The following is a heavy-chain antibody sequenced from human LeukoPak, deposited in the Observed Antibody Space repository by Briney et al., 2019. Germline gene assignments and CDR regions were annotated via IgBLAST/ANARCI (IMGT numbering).Heavy chain of an antibody. D-gene: IGHD3-3*01. CDR3: ARDLFFSYYFDY. Sequence: PGGSLRLSCAASGFTFSGYAMHWGRQAPGKGLEYVSAISSNGGSTYYANSVKGRFTISRDNSKNTLYLQMGSLRAEDMAVYYCARDLFFSYYFDYWGQGTLVTVSS. J-gene: IGHJ4*02. CDR1: GFTFSGYA. V-gene: IGHV3-64*01. CDR2: ISSNGGST.